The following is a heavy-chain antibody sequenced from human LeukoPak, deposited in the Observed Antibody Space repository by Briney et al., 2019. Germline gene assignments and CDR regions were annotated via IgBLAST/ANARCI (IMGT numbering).Heavy chain of an antibody. V-gene: IGHV3-48*04. J-gene: IGHJ4*02. CDR2: IISSSSTI. CDR3: ARRSSWYDGFDY. D-gene: IGHD6-13*01. CDR1: GFTFSSYS. Sequence: GGSLRLSCAASGFTFSSYSMNWVRQAPGKGLEWVSYIISSSSTIYYADSVKGRFTISRDNAKNSLYLQMNSLRAEDTAVYYCARRSSWYDGFDYRGQGTLVTVSS.